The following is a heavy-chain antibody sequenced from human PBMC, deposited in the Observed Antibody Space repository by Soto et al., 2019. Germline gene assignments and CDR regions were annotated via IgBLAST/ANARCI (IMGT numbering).Heavy chain of an antibody. Sequence: GGSLRLSCAASGFTFSSYAMSWVRQAPGKGLEWVSEISNTGGSTDYADSVKGRFTISRDKSKNTLYLQMNSLRAGDTAVYYCAKFWGGQWLVKYYFDYWGQGTLVTVSS. J-gene: IGHJ4*02. CDR1: GFTFSSYA. CDR3: AKFWGGQWLVKYYFDY. CDR2: ISNTGGST. V-gene: IGHV3-23*01. D-gene: IGHD6-19*01.